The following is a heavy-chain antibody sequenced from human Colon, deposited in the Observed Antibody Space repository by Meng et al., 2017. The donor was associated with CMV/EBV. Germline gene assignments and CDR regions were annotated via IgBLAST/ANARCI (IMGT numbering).Heavy chain of an antibody. J-gene: IGHJ4*02. D-gene: IGHD6-19*01. V-gene: IGHV3-30*03. Sequence: GGSLRLSCAASGFTFSNYAKHWVRQAPGKGLEWVAVISYDGSNIYYGDSVKGRFTIFRDNSRNTLYLQMHSLRAEDTAVYYCARYPTERLAVAGGYFDYWGQGTLVTVSS. CDR1: GFTFSNYA. CDR3: ARYPTERLAVAGGYFDY. CDR2: ISYDGSNI.